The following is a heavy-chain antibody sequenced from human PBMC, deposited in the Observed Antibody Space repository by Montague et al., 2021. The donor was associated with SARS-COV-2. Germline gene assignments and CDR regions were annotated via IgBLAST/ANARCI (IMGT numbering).Heavy chain of an antibody. Sequence: SETLSLTCTVSGYSISSGYYWGWIRQPPGKGLEWIGSIYHSGSTXYNPSLKSRVTTSVDTSKNQFSLKLSSVTAADTAVYYCARDCYDYGSGSYQRWFDPWGQGTLVTVSS. J-gene: IGHJ5*02. D-gene: IGHD3-10*01. CDR3: ARDCYDYGSGSYQRWFDP. V-gene: IGHV4-38-2*02. CDR1: GYSISSGYY. CDR2: IYHSGST.